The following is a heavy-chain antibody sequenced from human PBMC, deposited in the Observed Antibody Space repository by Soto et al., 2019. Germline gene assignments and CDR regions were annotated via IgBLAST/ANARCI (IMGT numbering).Heavy chain of an antibody. CDR3: ARDKDRLQLGGNYYYILDV. CDR1: GGTFRTSA. J-gene: IGHJ6*02. V-gene: IGHV1-69*12. CDR2: IMPVFRRP. D-gene: IGHD1-1*01. Sequence: QVQLVQSGAEVKKPASSVKVSCKASGGTFRTSAISWVRQAPGQGLEWVGGIMPVFRRPKYAQNFQDRVTITADESTSTAYMELSSLRSDDTAVYYCARDKDRLQLGGNYYYILDVWGQGTEVTVSS.